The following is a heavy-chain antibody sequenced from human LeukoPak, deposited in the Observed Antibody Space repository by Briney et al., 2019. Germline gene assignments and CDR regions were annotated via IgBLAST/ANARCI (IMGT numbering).Heavy chain of an antibody. J-gene: IGHJ4*02. D-gene: IGHD3-3*01. CDR1: GFTLSSYA. CDR3: AKRPDYDFWSGYRKNFDY. V-gene: IGHV3-23*01. CDR2: ISGSGGST. Sequence: GGSLRLSCAASGFTLSSYAMSWVRQAPGKGLEWVSAISGSGGSTYYADSVKGRFTISRDNSKNTLYLPMNGLRAEDTAVYYCAKRPDYDFWSGYRKNFDYWGQGTLVTVSS.